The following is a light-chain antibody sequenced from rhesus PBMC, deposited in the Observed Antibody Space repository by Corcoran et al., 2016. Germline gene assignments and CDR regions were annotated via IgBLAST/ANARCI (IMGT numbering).Light chain of an antibody. CDR2: GSS. J-gene: IGKJ1*01. V-gene: IGKV3S9*01. Sequence: EIVMTQSPATLSLSPGERATLSCRASQSVSSYVAWYQQKPEQAPRLLLYGSSSRATGIPDRFSGSGSVTDFTLTISSLEPEDFAVYYCQQYSNWPRTFGQGTKVEIK. CDR1: QSVSSY. CDR3: QQYSNWPRT.